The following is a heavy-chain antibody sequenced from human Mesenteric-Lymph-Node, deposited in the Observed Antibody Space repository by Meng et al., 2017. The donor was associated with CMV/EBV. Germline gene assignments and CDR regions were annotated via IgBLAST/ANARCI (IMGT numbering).Heavy chain of an antibody. V-gene: IGHV3-23*03. CDR3: AKSGTQDYYYGMDV. Sequence: GSLKTPCAASGFTFSSYATSWVRQALGKGLEWVSVIYSGGRSTYYADSMKGRFTISRDNSKNTLYLQMNSLRAEDTAVYYCAKSGTQDYYYGMDVWGQGTTVTVSS. J-gene: IGHJ6*02. CDR1: GFTFSSYA. D-gene: IGHD1-1*01. CDR2: IYSGGRST.